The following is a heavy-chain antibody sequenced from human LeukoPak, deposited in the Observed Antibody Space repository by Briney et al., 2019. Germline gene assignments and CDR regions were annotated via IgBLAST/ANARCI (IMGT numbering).Heavy chain of an antibody. V-gene: IGHV1-69*13. D-gene: IGHD6-13*01. CDR3: AREITAAGTVIDY. CDR1: GGTLSSYA. CDR2: IIPIFGTA. Sequence: GASVKVSCKASGGTLSSYAISWVRQAPGQGLEWMGGIIPIFGTANYAQKFQGRVTITADESTSTAYMELSSLRSEDTAVDYCAREITAAGTVIDYWGQGTLVTVSS. J-gene: IGHJ4*02.